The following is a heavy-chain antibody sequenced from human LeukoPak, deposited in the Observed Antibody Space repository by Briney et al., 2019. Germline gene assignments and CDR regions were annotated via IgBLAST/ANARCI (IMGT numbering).Heavy chain of an antibody. CDR3: ARAKMYYDILTAHPGYYFDN. D-gene: IGHD3-9*01. J-gene: IGHJ4*02. V-gene: IGHV1-8*03. CDR2: MNPNSGNT. CDR1: GYTFTSYD. Sequence: ASVKVSCKASGYTFTSYDINWVRQATGQGLEWMGWMNPNSGNTGYAQKFQGRVTITRNTSISTAYMELSRLRSDDTAVYYCARAKMYYDILTAHPGYYFDNWGQGTLVTVSS.